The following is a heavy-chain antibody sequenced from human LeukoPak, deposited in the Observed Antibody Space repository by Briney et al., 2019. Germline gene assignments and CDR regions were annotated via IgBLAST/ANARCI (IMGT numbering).Heavy chain of an antibody. J-gene: IGHJ5*02. CDR3: AREDYPRGFDP. CDR2: INHSGST. V-gene: IGHV4-30-2*01. CDR1: GGSISSGGYY. Sequence: SQTLSLTCTVSGGSISSGGYYWSWIRQPPGKGLEWIGEINHSGSTNYNPSLKSRVTISVDTSKNQFSLKLSSVTAADTAVYYCAREDYPRGFDPWGQGTLVTVSS. D-gene: IGHD3-16*01.